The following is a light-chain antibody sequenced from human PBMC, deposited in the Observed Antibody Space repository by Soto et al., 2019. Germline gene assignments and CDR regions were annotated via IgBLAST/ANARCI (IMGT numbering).Light chain of an antibody. CDR1: SSDVGGYNY. CDR2: DVS. V-gene: IGLV2-14*01. J-gene: IGLJ3*02. CDR3: SSYTSSSTS. Sequence: QSVLTQPASVSGSPGQSITISCTGTSSDVGGYNYVSWYQQHPGKAPKLMIYDVSNRPSGVSNRFSGSKSGNTASLTISGLQAEDEADYYRSSYTSSSTSFGGGTKLTVL.